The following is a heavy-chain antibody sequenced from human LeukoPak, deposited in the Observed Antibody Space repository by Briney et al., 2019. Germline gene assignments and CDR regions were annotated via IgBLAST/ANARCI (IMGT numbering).Heavy chain of an antibody. CDR1: GGSISSSSYY. Sequence: SETLSLTCTVSGGSISSSSYYWGWIRQPPGKGLEWIGSIYYSGSTYYNPSLKSRVTISVDTSKNQFSLKLSSVTAADTAVYYCAREQTTVTGDSYFYYMDVWGKGTTVTVSS. CDR2: IYYSGST. J-gene: IGHJ6*03. CDR3: AREQTTVTGDSYFYYMDV. D-gene: IGHD4-17*01. V-gene: IGHV4-39*07.